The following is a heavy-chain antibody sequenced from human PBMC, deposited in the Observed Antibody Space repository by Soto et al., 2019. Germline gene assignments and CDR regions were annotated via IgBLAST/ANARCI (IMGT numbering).Heavy chain of an antibody. D-gene: IGHD3-9*01. CDR1: GFTFSSYD. Sequence: EVQLVESGGGLVQPGGSLRLSCAASGFTFSSYDMHWVRQATGKGLEWVSAIGTAGDTYYPGSVKGRFTISRENAKNSLYLQMNSLRAGDTAVYYCARITIFYGMDVWGQGTTVTVSS. CDR3: ARITIFYGMDV. CDR2: IGTAGDT. V-gene: IGHV3-13*04. J-gene: IGHJ6*02.